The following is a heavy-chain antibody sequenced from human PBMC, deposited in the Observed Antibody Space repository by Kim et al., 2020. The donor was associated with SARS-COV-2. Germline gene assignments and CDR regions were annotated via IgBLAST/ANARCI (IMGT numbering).Heavy chain of an antibody. J-gene: IGHJ3*02. CDR3: AREYTISSTSAFDI. CDR2: VTVDGSNK. D-gene: IGHD3-10*01. Sequence: GGSLRLSCEASGFSFTNYWMHWVRQAPGKGLVWMSLVTVDGSNKHYADSVKGRFTISRDSAKNTLYLQMNSLRAEDTAVYFCAREYTISSTSAFDIWGQGTVVTVSS. CDR1: GFSFTNYW. V-gene: IGHV3-74*01.